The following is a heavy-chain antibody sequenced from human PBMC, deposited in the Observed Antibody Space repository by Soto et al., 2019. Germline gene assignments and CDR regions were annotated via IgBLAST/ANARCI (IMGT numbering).Heavy chain of an antibody. CDR2: INSDGSIT. J-gene: IGHJ4*02. CDR3: AIFKAGY. D-gene: IGHD6-19*01. Sequence: EVQLVESGGGLVQPGGSLRLSCAASGITINNNWMHWVRQVPGKGLVWVSRINSDGSITTYADSVRGRFTISRDNAKNTLYLQMNCLRAEDTAVYDCAIFKAGYWGQGTLLTVSS. V-gene: IGHV3-74*03. CDR1: GITINNNW.